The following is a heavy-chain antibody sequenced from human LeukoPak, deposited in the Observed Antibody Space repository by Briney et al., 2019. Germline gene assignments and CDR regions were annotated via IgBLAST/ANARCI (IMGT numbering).Heavy chain of an antibody. Sequence: GASVKVSCKASGYTFTSYYMHWVRQAPGQGLEWMGIINPSGGSTSYAQKFQGRVTMTRDMSTSTVYMELSSLRSEDTAVYYCARAIGGFGDYYDSSGASNYFDYWGQGTLVTVSS. J-gene: IGHJ4*02. CDR3: ARAIGGFGDYYDSSGASNYFDY. D-gene: IGHD3-22*01. V-gene: IGHV1-46*01. CDR2: INPSGGST. CDR1: GYTFTSYY.